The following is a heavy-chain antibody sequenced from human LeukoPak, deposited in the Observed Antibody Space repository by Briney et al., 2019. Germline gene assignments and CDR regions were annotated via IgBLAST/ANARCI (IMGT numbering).Heavy chain of an antibody. CDR2: IIPILGIA. D-gene: IGHD2-2*01. CDR1: GGTFSSYT. V-gene: IGHV1-69*02. Sequence: SVKVSCKASGGTFSSYTLSWVRQAPGQGLEWMGRIIPILGIANYAQKFQGRVTITADKSTSTAYMELSSLGSEDTAVYYCARYVVVPAANQGGNWFDPWGQGTLVTVSS. J-gene: IGHJ5*02. CDR3: ARYVVVPAANQGGNWFDP.